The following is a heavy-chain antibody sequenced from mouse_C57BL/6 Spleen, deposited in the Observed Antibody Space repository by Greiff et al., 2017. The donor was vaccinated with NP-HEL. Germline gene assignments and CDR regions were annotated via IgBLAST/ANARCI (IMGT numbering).Heavy chain of an antibody. V-gene: IGHV1-54*01. CDR2: INPGSGGT. CDR3: ARPITTVVADYYAMDY. D-gene: IGHD1-1*01. Sequence: VQLQQSGAELVRPGTSVKVSCKASGYAFTNYLIEWVKQRPGQGLEWIGVINPGSGGTNYNEKFKGKATLTADKSSSTAYMQLSSLTSEDSAVYFCARPITTVVADYYAMDYWGQGTSVTVSS. CDR1: GYAFTNYL. J-gene: IGHJ4*01.